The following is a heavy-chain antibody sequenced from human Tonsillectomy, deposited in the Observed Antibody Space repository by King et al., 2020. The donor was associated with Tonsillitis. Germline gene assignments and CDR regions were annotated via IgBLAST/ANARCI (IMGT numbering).Heavy chain of an antibody. CDR3: ARDFRSLRYFDSLYAKTFDY. D-gene: IGHD3-9*01. CDR1: GFTFSSYS. V-gene: IGHV3-48*04. Sequence: VQLVESGGGLLQPGGSLRLSCAASGFTFSSYSMNWVRQAPGKGLEWVSYISSSSSTIYYADSVKGRFTISRDNAKNSLYLQMNSLRAEDTDVYYCARDFRSLRYFDSLYAKTFDYWGQGPLVTVSS. J-gene: IGHJ4*02. CDR2: ISSSSSTI.